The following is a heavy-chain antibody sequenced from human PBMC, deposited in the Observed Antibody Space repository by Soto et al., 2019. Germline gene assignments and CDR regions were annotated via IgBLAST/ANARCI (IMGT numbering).Heavy chain of an antibody. D-gene: IGHD3-22*01. V-gene: IGHV3-53*01. CDR1: GFTVSSNY. CDR3: ARDYKGAVYYDSSGEDYGMDV. Sequence: GGSLRLSCAASGFTVSSNYMSWVRQAPGKGLEWVSVIYSGGSTYYADSVKGRFTISRDNSKNTLYLQMNSLRAEDTAVYYCARDYKGAVYYDSSGEDYGMDVWGQGTTVTVSS. CDR2: IYSGGST. J-gene: IGHJ6*02.